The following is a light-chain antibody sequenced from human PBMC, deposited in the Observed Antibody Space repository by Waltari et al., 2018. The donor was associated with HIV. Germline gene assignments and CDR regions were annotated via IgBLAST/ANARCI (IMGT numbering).Light chain of an antibody. J-gene: IGLJ2*01. Sequence: QSVLTQPPSASGTPGQRVTISCSGRRSNVRSNYLPWYQQLPGTAPQLLIERNNQRPSGVPDRFSGSKSGTSASLAISGLRSEDEADYYCAVWDDTLSGHLVFGGGTKLTVL. CDR3: AVWDDTLSGHLV. CDR1: RSNVRSNY. CDR2: RNN. V-gene: IGLV1-47*01.